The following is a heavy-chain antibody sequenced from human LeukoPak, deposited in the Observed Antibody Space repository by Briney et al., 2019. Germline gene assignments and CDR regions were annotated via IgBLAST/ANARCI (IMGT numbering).Heavy chain of an antibody. Sequence: SETLSLTCTVSGGSVSSGSYYWSWIRQPPGKGLEWIGYIYYSGSTNYNPSLKSRVTISVDTSKNQFSLKLSSVTAADTAVCYCARVGTADAFDIWGQGTMVTVSS. D-gene: IGHD1-1*01. J-gene: IGHJ3*02. CDR2: IYYSGST. CDR3: ARVGTADAFDI. V-gene: IGHV4-61*01. CDR1: GGSVSSGSYY.